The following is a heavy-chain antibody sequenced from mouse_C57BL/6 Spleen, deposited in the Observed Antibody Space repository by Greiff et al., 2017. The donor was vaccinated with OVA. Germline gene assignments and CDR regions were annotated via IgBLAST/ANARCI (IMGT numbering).Heavy chain of an antibody. CDR1: GYTFTSHW. CDR3: ARGLGDYYAMDY. J-gene: IGHJ4*01. Sequence: QVQLQQPGTEPVKPGASVKLSCKASGYTFTSHWMHRVKQRPGQGLEWVGNINPSNGGTNYNEKFKSKATLTVDKSSSTAYMQLSSLTSEDTAVYYCARGLGDYYAMDYWGQGTSVTVSS. D-gene: IGHD3-3*01. CDR2: INPSNGGT. V-gene: IGHV1-53*01.